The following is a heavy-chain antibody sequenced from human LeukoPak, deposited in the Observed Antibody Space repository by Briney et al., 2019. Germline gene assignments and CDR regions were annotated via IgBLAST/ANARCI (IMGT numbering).Heavy chain of an antibody. J-gene: IGHJ5*02. CDR3: AHRASAATVTGKDWFDP. D-gene: IGHD6-13*01. CDR2: IYGDDDK. CDR1: GFSLTSTGVG. V-gene: IGHV2-5*02. Sequence: SGPTLVKPTQTLTLTCTFSGFSLTSTGVGVGWIRQPPGKALEWLALIYGDDDKLYNPSLKSRLTFTKDTSKNQVVLTMTNMGPVDRATYYCAHRASAATVTGKDWFDPWGQGTPVTVSS.